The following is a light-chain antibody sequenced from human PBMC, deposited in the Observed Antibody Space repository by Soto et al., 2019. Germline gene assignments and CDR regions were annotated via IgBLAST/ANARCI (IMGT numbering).Light chain of an antibody. CDR1: SSDVGGYNY. V-gene: IGLV2-14*01. J-gene: IGLJ2*01. CDR3: SSYTGSHTLVV. Sequence: QSALTQPASVSGSPGQSITISFTGTSSDVGGYNYVSWYQQHPGKAPKLIIYEVVNRPSGVSSRFSGSKSGNTASLTISGLQAEDEADFYCSSYTGSHTLVVFGGGTKLTVL. CDR2: EVV.